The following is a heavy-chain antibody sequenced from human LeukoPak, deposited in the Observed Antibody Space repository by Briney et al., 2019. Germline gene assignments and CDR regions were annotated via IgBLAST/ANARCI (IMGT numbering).Heavy chain of an antibody. CDR1: GFTFSSYW. CDR3: AREANYDFWSGSADSFDP. V-gene: IGHV3-7*01. Sequence: GGSLRLSCAASGFTFSSYWMSWVRQAPGNGLEWVANIKQDGSEKYYVDSVKGRFTISRDNAKNSLYLQMNSLRAEDTAVYYCAREANYDFWSGSADSFDPWGQGTLVTVSS. CDR2: IKQDGSEK. D-gene: IGHD3-3*01. J-gene: IGHJ5*02.